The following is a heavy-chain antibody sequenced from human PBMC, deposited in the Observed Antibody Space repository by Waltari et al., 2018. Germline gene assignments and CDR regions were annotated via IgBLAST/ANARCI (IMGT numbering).Heavy chain of an antibody. V-gene: IGHV4-34*01. CDR3: ARLEDCSGGNCYSANNHPVDV. CDR2: INHAGNP. D-gene: IGHD2-15*01. CDR1: GGSFRGYY. Sequence: QVHLQQWGAGLLKASETLSLTCAVDGGSFRGYYWSWVRQPPGKGLEWNGEINHAGNPNFNPSLKSRVVISEDTSKSQFYLKLTFVTAADTGVYYCARLEDCSGGNCYSANNHPVDVWGQGTSVTVSS. J-gene: IGHJ6*02.